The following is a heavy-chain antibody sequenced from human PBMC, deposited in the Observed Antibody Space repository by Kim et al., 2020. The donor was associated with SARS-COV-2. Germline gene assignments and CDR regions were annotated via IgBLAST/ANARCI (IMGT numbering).Heavy chain of an antibody. Sequence: GGSLRLSCAASGFTFSSYGMHWVRQAPGKGPEWVAVIWYDGSNKYYADSVKGRFTISRDNSKNTLYLQMNSLRAEDTAVYYCARGWAAAVKKDHFDYWGQGTLVTVSS. D-gene: IGHD6-13*01. CDR2: IWYDGSNK. J-gene: IGHJ4*02. CDR1: GFTFSSYG. CDR3: ARGWAAAVKKDHFDY. V-gene: IGHV3-33*01.